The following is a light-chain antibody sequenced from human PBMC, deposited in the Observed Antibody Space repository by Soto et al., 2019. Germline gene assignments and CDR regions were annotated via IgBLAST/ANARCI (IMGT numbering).Light chain of an antibody. J-gene: IGKJ4*01. Sequence: EIVLTQSPATLSLSPGERASLSCRASQSVTGHLAWYQQKPGQAPRLLIYDTSTRATGIPARFSGSGSGTEFTLTISSLQSEDSALYYCQQYKNWPTFGGGTKVDI. CDR3: QQYKNWPT. V-gene: IGKV3-15*01. CDR2: DTS. CDR1: QSVTGH.